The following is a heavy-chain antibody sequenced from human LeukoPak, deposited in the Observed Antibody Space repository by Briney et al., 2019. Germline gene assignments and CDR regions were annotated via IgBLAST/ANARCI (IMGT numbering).Heavy chain of an antibody. Sequence: GGSLRLSCAASGFTFSSYGMHWVRQAPGKGLEWVAVISYDGSNKYHADSVKGRFTISRDNSKNTLYLQMNSLRAEDTAVYYCAKEGSGWYSSSWFDPWGQGTLVTVSS. D-gene: IGHD6-19*01. CDR1: GFTFSSYG. CDR2: ISYDGSNK. J-gene: IGHJ5*02. V-gene: IGHV3-30*18. CDR3: AKEGSGWYSSSWFDP.